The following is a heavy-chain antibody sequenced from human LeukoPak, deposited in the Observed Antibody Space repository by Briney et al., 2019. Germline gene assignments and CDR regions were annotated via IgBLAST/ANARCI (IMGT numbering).Heavy chain of an antibody. Sequence: ASVKVSCKASGYTFTSYFMHWVRQAPGQGVEWMGIINPGGGGSTTYAQKFQARITMTRDTSTSTVFMDLTSLTSEDTAMYYCAREGGTISARPQPALDFWGQGTLVTVSS. CDR2: INPGGGGST. CDR3: AREGGTISARPQPALDF. V-gene: IGHV1-46*01. D-gene: IGHD6-6*01. CDR1: GYTFTSYF. J-gene: IGHJ4*02.